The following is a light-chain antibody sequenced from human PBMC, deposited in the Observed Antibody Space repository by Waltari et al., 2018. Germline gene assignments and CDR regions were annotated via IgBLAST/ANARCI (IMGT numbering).Light chain of an antibody. J-gene: IGLJ2*01. CDR1: TSDVGGGNY. V-gene: IGLV2-14*03. CDR2: DVT. CDR3: SSYRSSSTLVV. Sequence: QSALTQPASLSGSPGQSITISCTGTTSDVGGGNYVSWYQQYPGKVPKLLIYDVTNRPPGVSYRVAGSKSGSTASLTISGLQAEDEAYYYCSSYRSSSTLVVFGGGTKLIVL.